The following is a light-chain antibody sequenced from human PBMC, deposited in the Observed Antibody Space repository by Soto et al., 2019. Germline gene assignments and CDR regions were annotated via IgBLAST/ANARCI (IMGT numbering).Light chain of an antibody. J-gene: IGLJ1*01. Sequence: QSVLTQPPSASGTPGQRVTISCSGSSSNIESNTVNWYQQLPGTAPKLLIYNNNQRPSGVPDRISGSKSGTSASLAIGGLQSEDEADYYCAAWDDSLNGFYVFGTGTKVTVL. CDR1: SSNIESNT. V-gene: IGLV1-44*01. CDR3: AAWDDSLNGFYV. CDR2: NNN.